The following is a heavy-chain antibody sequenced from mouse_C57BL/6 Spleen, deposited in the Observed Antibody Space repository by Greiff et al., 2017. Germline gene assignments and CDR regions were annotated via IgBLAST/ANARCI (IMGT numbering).Heavy chain of an antibody. CDR2: IDPEDGET. V-gene: IGHV14-2*01. D-gene: IGHD3-2*02. CDR3: ARGTTAQAPFAY. Sequence: EVKLQESGAELVKPGASVKLSCTASGFNIKDYYMHWVKQRTKQGLEWIGRIDPEDGETKYAPKFQGKATIPADTSSNTAYLQLSSLTSEDTAVYYCARGTTAQAPFAYWGQGTLVTVSA. CDR1: GFNIKDYY. J-gene: IGHJ3*01.